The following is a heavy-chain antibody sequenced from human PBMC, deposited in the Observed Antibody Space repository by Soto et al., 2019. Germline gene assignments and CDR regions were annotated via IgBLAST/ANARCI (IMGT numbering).Heavy chain of an antibody. CDR3: AHIVVAGVGYHFDY. CDR2: IYWDDDR. D-gene: IGHD6-19*01. J-gene: IGHJ4*02. Sequence: QITLKESGPTLVKPTQTLTLTCTFSGFSLSSTRMAVGWIRQPPGKALEWLALIYWDDDRRYSPFLKSRLTITKDTSTNQVVLTKSNMDPVDTAGCYCAHIVVAGVGYHFDYWGQGTLATVSS. CDR1: GFSLSSTRMA. V-gene: IGHV2-5*02.